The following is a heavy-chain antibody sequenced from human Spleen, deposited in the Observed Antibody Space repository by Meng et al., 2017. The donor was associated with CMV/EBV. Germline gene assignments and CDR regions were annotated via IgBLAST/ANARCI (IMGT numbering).Heavy chain of an antibody. V-gene: IGHV4-39*01. CDR1: GGSISSNDYS. CDR3: ARLPMRVAAVGKIGFDY. Sequence: SETLSLTCTVSGGSISSNDYSWDWIRQPPGKGLEWIGSISNSGSTSYKPSLKSRVTISVDTSKNHFSLKLTSVTAADTAVYYCARLPMRVAAVGKIGFDYWGQGTRVTVSS. D-gene: IGHD6-13*01. J-gene: IGHJ4*02. CDR2: ISNSGST.